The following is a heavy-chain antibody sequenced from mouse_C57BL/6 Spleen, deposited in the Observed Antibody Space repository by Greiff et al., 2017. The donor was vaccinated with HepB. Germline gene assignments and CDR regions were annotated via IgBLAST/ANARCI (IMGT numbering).Heavy chain of an antibody. D-gene: IGHD1-1*01. CDR1: GFTFSSYA. V-gene: IGHV5-9-1*02. Sequence: EVMLVESGEGLVKPGGSLKLSCAASGFTFSSYAMSWVRQTPEKRLEWVAYISSGGDYIYYADTVKGRFTISRDNARNTLYLQMSSLKSEDTAMYYCTRESLYGSSWYFDVWGTGTTVTVSS. J-gene: IGHJ1*03. CDR2: ISSGGDYI. CDR3: TRESLYGSSWYFDV.